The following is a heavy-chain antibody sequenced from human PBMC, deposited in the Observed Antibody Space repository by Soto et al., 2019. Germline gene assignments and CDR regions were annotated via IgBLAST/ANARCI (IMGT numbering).Heavy chain of an antibody. CDR3: ARVGWRGLLPDCDC. CDR1: GGSISSGGYY. V-gene: IGHV4-31*03. D-gene: IGHD2-21*02. J-gene: IGHJ4*02. CDR2: IYYSGGT. Sequence: QVQLQESGPGLVKPSQTLSLTCTVSGGSISSGGYYWSWIRQHLGKGLEWIGYIYYSGGTSYNPSLRSRVPISVDTSKNPCSLTLSSVTAADTALYYCARVGWRGLLPDCDCWCQGTVVTVSS.